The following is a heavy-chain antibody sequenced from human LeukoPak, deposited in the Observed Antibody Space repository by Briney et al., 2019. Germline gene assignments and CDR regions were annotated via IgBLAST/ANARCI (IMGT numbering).Heavy chain of an antibody. CDR1: GFTFSTYS. J-gene: IGHJ4*02. D-gene: IGHD5-18*01. CDR3: ARDGRGDLTWIQLWSPFDY. V-gene: IGHV3-48*01. Sequence: GGSLRLSCAASGFTFSTYSMNWVRQAPGKGLEWVSYISSSTSTIYYADSVKGRFTISRDNSKNTLYLQMNSLRTEDTAVYYCARDGRGDLTWIQLWSPFDYWGQGILVTVSS. CDR2: ISSSTSTI.